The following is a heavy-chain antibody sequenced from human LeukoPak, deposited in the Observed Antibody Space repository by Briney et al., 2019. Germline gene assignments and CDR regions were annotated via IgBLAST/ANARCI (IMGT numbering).Heavy chain of an antibody. Sequence: SETLSLTCAVYGGSFSGYYWSWIRQPPGKGLEWIGEINHSGSTNYNPSLKSRVTISVDTSKNQFSLKLSSVTAADTAVYYCARMRNQPYWYFDLWGRGTLVTVSS. J-gene: IGHJ2*01. CDR2: INHSGST. CDR3: ARMRNQPYWYFDL. D-gene: IGHD2/OR15-2a*01. V-gene: IGHV4-34*01. CDR1: GGSFSGYY.